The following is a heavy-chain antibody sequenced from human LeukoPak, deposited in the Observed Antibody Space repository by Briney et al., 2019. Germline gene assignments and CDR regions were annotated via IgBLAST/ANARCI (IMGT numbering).Heavy chain of an antibody. D-gene: IGHD5-18*01. CDR3: ARVHYPQYSYGPRGDY. J-gene: IGHJ4*02. CDR2: ISSSGSTI. Sequence: GGSLRLSCAASGFTFSDYYMSWIRQAPGKGLEWVSYISSSGSTIYYADSVKGRFTISRDNAKNSLYLQMNSLRAEDTAVYYCARVHYPQYSYGPRGDYWGQGTLVTVSS. CDR1: GFTFSDYY. V-gene: IGHV3-11*01.